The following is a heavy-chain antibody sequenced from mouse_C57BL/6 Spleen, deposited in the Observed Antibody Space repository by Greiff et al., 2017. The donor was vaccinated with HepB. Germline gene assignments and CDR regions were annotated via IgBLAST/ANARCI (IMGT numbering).Heavy chain of an antibody. J-gene: IGHJ4*01. CDR2: IDPSDSYT. Sequence: VQLQQPGAELVMPGASVKLSCKASGYTFTSYWMHWVKQRPGQGLEWIGEIDPSDSYTNYNQKFKGKSTSTVDKSSSTAYMQLSSLTSEDSAVYYCARVILLYAMDYWGQGTSVTVSS. V-gene: IGHV1-69*01. CDR3: ARVILLYAMDY. CDR1: GYTFTSYW.